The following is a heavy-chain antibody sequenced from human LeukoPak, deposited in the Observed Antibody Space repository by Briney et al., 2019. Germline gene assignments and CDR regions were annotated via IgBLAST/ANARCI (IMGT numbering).Heavy chain of an antibody. D-gene: IGHD3-10*01. CDR2: IYYSGST. J-gene: IGHJ3*02. CDR3: ARHGGTMVRATGAFDI. CDR1: GGSISSSSYY. Sequence: SETLSLTCTVSGGSISSSSYYWGWIRQPPGKGLEWIGSIYYSGSTYYNPSLKSRVTISVDTSKKQFSLKLSSVTAADTAVYYCARHGGTMVRATGAFDIWGQGTMVTVSS. V-gene: IGHV4-39*01.